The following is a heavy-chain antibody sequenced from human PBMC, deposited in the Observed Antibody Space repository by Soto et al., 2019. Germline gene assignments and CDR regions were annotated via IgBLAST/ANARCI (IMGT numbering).Heavy chain of an antibody. CDR2: IYPGGSET. V-gene: IGHV5-51*01. CDR3: ERAYYGPEKYFDL. CDR1: GYRFTNYR. D-gene: IGHD3-10*01. J-gene: IGHJ4*02. Sequence: GASLTISCGSCGYRFTNYRMAWLRQIPGKGLEWMGIIYPGGSETRYSPSFQGKITVSADNSITTAYLEWSSLEASDTAIYYCERAYYGPEKYFDLWGQGTLVTVSS.